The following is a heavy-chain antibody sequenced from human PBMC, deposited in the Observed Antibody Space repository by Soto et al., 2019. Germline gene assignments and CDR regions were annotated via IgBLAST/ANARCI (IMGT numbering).Heavy chain of an antibody. CDR1: GGDVTSSRYY. J-gene: IGHJ4*02. CDR2: IYYGGST. D-gene: IGHD3-3*01. Sequence: PSETLSLTCTVSGGDVTSSRYYWAWIRQTPGKGLEWIATIYYGGSTYYSASLKSRVTISVDTSKNQFSLKLSSVTAADTAVYYCARARITIFGVVDFGYWGQGTLVTVSS. CDR3: ARARITIFGVVDFGY. V-gene: IGHV4-39*07.